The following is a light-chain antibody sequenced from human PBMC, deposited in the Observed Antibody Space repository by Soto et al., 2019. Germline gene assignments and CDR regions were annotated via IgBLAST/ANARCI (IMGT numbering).Light chain of an antibody. CDR2: ENN. J-gene: IGLJ1*01. CDR1: SSNIGAGYE. Sequence: QSVLTQPPSVSEAPGQRVTISCTGSSSNIGAGYEAHWYQQVPGTAPKLLIYENNNRPSGVPDRFSDSKSGTSASLAITGLQAEDEAKYYCQSYYSSLSGYVFGTGTKLTVL. V-gene: IGLV1-40*01. CDR3: QSYYSSLSGYV.